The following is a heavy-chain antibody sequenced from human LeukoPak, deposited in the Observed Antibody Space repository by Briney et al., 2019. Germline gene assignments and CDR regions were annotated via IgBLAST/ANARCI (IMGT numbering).Heavy chain of an antibody. Sequence: ASVKVSCKASGYTFTSYYMHWVRQAPGQGLEWMGIINPSGGSTSYAQKFQGRVTMTRDMSTSTVYMELSSLRSEDTAVYYCARGGQRDVTVKNYYYYYYMDVWGKGTTVTVSS. V-gene: IGHV1-46*01. J-gene: IGHJ6*03. CDR1: GYTFTSYY. CDR3: ARGGQRDVTVKNYYYYYYMDV. D-gene: IGHD2-21*02. CDR2: INPSGGST.